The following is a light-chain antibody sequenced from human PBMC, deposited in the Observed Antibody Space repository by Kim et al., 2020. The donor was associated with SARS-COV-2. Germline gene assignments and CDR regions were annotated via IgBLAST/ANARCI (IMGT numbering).Light chain of an antibody. J-gene: IGKJ2*01. V-gene: IGKV3D-15*01. CDR3: HQYSDWPPGDT. CDR1: QSIDTH. CDR2: GAS. Sequence: SPGERATLSCRASQSIDTHLAWYQQKPGQAPRLLIYGASTRATGIPARFSGSGSGTEFTLTISGLQSADFAVYFCHQYSDWPPGDTFGQGTKLEI.